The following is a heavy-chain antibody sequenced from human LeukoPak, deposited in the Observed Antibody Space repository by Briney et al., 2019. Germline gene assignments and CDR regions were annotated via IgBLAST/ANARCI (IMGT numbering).Heavy chain of an antibody. J-gene: IGHJ4*02. CDR1: GGSIGSYY. D-gene: IGHD3-22*01. V-gene: IGHV4-4*07. Sequence: SETLSLTCTVSGGSIGSYYWSWIRQPAGRGLEWIGRIYTSGGTVYNPSLKSRVTMSVATSKNQFSLKLSSVTAADTAVYYCARGVFYYDTSGRGYYFDYWGQGTLVTVSS. CDR3: ARGVFYYDTSGRGYYFDY. CDR2: IYTSGGT.